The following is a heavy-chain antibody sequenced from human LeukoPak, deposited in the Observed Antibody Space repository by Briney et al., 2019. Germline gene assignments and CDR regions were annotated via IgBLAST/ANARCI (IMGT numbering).Heavy chain of an antibody. Sequence: KPSETLSLTCTVSGGSISSGDYYWSWIRQPPGKGLEWIGYIYYSGSTYYNPSLKSRITTSIDMSKNQFSLKLNSVTAADTAVYYCARVGLDWESIDYWGQGTLVTVSS. J-gene: IGHJ4*02. D-gene: IGHD3/OR15-3a*01. CDR3: ARVGLDWESIDY. V-gene: IGHV4-30-4*01. CDR1: GGSISSGDYY. CDR2: IYYSGST.